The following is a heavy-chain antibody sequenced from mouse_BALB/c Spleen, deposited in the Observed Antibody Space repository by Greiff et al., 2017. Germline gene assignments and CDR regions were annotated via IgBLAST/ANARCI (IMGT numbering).Heavy chain of an antibody. CDR1: GFTFSDYY. V-gene: IGHV5-4*02. Sequence: EVKLMESGGGLVKPGGSLKLSCAASGFTFSDYYMYWVRQTPEKRLEWVATISDGGSYTYYPDSVKGRFTISRDNAKNNLYLQMSSLKSEDTAMYYCARGGTMITTRYYFDYWGQGTTLTVSS. J-gene: IGHJ2*01. D-gene: IGHD2-4*01. CDR2: ISDGGSYT. CDR3: ARGGTMITTRYYFDY.